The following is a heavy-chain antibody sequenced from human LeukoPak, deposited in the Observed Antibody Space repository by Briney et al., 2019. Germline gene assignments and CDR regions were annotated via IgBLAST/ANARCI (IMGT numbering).Heavy chain of an antibody. J-gene: IGHJ4*02. Sequence: PSETLSLTCAVYGGSFSGYYWSWIRQPPGKGLEWIGEINHSGSTNYNPSLKSRVTISVDTSKNQFSLKLSSVTAADTAVYYCARALWFGEYGGDYYFDYWGQGTLVTVSS. CDR1: GGSFSGYY. V-gene: IGHV4-34*01. CDR2: INHSGST. CDR3: ARALWFGEYGGDYYFDY. D-gene: IGHD3-10*01.